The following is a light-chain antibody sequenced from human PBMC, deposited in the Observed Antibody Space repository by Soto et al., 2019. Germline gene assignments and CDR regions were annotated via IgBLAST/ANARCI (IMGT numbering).Light chain of an antibody. J-gene: IGLJ1*01. CDR1: SSDVGRYNL. V-gene: IGLV2-14*02. CDR3: SSYTSSSTRV. CDR2: EGS. Sequence: QSVLTQPASVSGSPGQSITISCTGTSSDVGRYNLVSWYQQHPGKAPKLMIYEGSKRPSGVSNRFSGSKSGNTASLTISGLQAEDEADYYCSSYTSSSTRVFGTGTKLTVL.